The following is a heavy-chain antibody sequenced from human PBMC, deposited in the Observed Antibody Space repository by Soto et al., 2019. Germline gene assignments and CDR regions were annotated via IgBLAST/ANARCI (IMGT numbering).Heavy chain of an antibody. J-gene: IGHJ5*02. D-gene: IGHD6-6*01. CDR1: GGSISSGDYY. Sequence: QVQLQESGPGLVKPSQTLSLTCTVSGGSISSGDYYWSWIRQPPGKGLEWIGYIYYSGSTYYNPSLKSRVTISVDTSKTQFSLKLSSVTAADTAVYYCARGPPYRGSSSNRWFDPWGQGTLVTVSS. CDR3: ARGPPYRGSSSNRWFDP. V-gene: IGHV4-30-4*01. CDR2: IYYSGST.